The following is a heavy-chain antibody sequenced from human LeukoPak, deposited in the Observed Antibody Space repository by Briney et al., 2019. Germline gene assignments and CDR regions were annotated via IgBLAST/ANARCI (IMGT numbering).Heavy chain of an antibody. Sequence: GASVKVSCKASGYTLTGYYMHWVRQAPGQGLEWMGWINPNSGGTNYAQKFQGRVTMTRDTSISTAYMELSRLRSDDTAVYYCARGEDSFDTATDYWGQGTLVTVSS. V-gene: IGHV1-2*02. CDR3: ARGEDSFDTATDY. CDR1: GYTLTGYY. J-gene: IGHJ4*02. D-gene: IGHD5-18*01. CDR2: INPNSGGT.